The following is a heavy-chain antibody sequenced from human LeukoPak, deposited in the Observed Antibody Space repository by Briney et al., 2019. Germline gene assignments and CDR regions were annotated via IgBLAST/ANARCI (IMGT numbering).Heavy chain of an antibody. Sequence: GESLKISCMSSGYTFTNYWIVWVRQVPGKGLEWVGIIHPGNSDTRYSPSFQGQVTISADKSISTAYLQWSSLKASDTAMYYCATEGVAADAGWFDPWGQGTLVTVSS. CDR1: GYTFTNYW. CDR3: ATEGVAADAGWFDP. CDR2: IHPGNSDT. D-gene: IGHD2-15*01. J-gene: IGHJ5*02. V-gene: IGHV5-51*01.